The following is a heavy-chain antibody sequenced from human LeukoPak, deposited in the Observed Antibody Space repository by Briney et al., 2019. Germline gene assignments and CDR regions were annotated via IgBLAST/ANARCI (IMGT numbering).Heavy chain of an antibody. CDR3: ANSATVTTFFHAFDI. Sequence: GGSLRLSCAASGFTFSSYGMSWVCQAPGKGLEWVSAISGSGGSTYYADSVKGRFTISRDNSKNTLYLQMNSLRAEDTAVYYCANSATVTTFFHAFDIWGQGTMVTVSS. CDR1: GFTFSSYG. V-gene: IGHV3-23*01. J-gene: IGHJ3*02. CDR2: ISGSGGST. D-gene: IGHD4-17*01.